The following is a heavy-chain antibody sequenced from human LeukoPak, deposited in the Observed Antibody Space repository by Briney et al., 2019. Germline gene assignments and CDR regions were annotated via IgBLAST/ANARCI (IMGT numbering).Heavy chain of an antibody. CDR2: IRYDGSNK. CDR3: AKDRYYDILTGYIDY. Sequence: GGSVRLSCAASGFTFSSYGMHWVRQAPGKGLEWVAFIRYDGSNKYYADSVKGRFTISRDNSKNTLYLQMNSLRAEDTAVYYCAKDRYYDILTGYIDYWGQGTLVTVSS. D-gene: IGHD3-9*01. CDR1: GFTFSSYG. J-gene: IGHJ4*02. V-gene: IGHV3-30*02.